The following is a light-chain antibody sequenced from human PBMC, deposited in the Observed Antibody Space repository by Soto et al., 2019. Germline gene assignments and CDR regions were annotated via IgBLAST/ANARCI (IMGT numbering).Light chain of an antibody. CDR1: QSVSSN. J-gene: IGKJ4*01. V-gene: IGKV3-15*01. Sequence: EIVMTQSPATLSVSPCERSTLSCRASQSVSSNLAWYQQKPGQAPRLLIYGASTRATGIPARFSGSGSGTEFTLTISSLQSEDFAVYYCQQRYNWPLAFGGGTKVDIK. CDR2: GAS. CDR3: QQRYNWPLA.